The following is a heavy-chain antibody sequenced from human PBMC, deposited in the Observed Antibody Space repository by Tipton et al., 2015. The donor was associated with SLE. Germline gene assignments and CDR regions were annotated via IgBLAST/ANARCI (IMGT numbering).Heavy chain of an antibody. CDR3: ARAYGSGSYDY. Sequence: SLRLSCAASGFTFSSYWMSWVRQAPGKGLEWVANIKQDGSEKYYVDSVNGRFTISRDNAKNSLYLQMNSLRAEDTAVYYCARAYGSGSYDYWGQGTLVTVSS. V-gene: IGHV3-7*01. CDR1: GFTFSSYW. CDR2: IKQDGSEK. D-gene: IGHD3-10*01. J-gene: IGHJ4*02.